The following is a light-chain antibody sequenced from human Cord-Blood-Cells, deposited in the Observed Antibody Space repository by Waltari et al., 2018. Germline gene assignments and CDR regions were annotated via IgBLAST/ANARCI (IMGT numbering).Light chain of an antibody. CDR1: SRDVGTYNL. V-gene: IGLV2-23*02. CDR3: CSYAGSSTLV. J-gene: IGLJ2*01. CDR2: EVS. Sequence: QSALTQPASVSGSPGQSLTISCTGISRDVGTYNLVSWYQQYPGKAPKLIIYEVSNRPAGVSNRFSGSKSGNTASLTISGLQAEDEADYYCCSYAGSSTLVFGGGTKLTVL.